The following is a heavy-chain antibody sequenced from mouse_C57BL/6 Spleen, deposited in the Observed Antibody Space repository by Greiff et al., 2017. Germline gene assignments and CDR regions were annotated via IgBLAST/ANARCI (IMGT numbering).Heavy chain of an antibody. J-gene: IGHJ3*01. V-gene: IGHV1-15*01. D-gene: IGHD3-2*02. Sequence: QVQLQQSGAELVRPGASVTLSCKASGYTFTDYEMHWVKQTPVHGLEWIGAIDPETGGTAYNQKFKGKAILTADKSSSTAYMELRSLTSEDSAVYYCTRLPSSGPSFAYGGQGTLVTVSA. CDR1: GYTFTDYE. CDR2: IDPETGGT. CDR3: TRLPSSGPSFAY.